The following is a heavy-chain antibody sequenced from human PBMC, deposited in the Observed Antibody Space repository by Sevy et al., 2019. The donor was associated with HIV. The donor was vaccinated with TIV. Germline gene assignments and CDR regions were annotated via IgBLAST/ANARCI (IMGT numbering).Heavy chain of an antibody. J-gene: IGHJ4*02. CDR2: ISFDGRKT. CDR1: GFTFSSYA. V-gene: IGHV3-30*04. CDR3: ARDLRVDLDY. Sequence: GGFLRLSCAASGFTFSSYAFHWVRQAPGKGLEWVAVISFDGRKTDYANSVKGRFTISKDNSKNTLHLRMSRLRGDATAVYYCARDLRVDLDYWGQGTLVTVSS.